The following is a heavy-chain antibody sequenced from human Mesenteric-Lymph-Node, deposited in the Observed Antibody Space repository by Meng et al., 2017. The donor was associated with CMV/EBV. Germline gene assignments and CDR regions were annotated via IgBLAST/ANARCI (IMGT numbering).Heavy chain of an antibody. CDR3: ARVTYDILTGYYYYYGMDV. J-gene: IGHJ6*02. Sequence: ASVKVSCKASGYTFTSYGISWVRQAPGQGLEWMGWISAYNGNTKNAQKLQGRVTMTTDTSTSTAYMELRSLRSDDTAVYYCARVTYDILTGYYYYYGMDVWGQGTTVTVSS. D-gene: IGHD3-9*01. CDR1: GYTFTSYG. V-gene: IGHV1-18*01. CDR2: ISAYNGNT.